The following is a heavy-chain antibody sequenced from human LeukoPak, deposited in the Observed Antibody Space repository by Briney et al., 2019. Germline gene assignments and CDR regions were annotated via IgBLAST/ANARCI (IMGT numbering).Heavy chain of an antibody. CDR1: GFTFSSYW. CDR2: IKQDGSEK. J-gene: IGHJ6*03. D-gene: IGHD3-3*01. V-gene: IGHV3-7*01. Sequence: PGGSLRLSCAASGFTFSSYWMSWVRQAPGKGLEWVANIKQDGSEKYYVDSVKGRFTISRDNAKNSLYLQMNSLRAEDTAVYYCARDPVYDFWSGLHYYYYYYMDVWGKGTTVTVSS. CDR3: ARDPVYDFWSGLHYYYYYYMDV.